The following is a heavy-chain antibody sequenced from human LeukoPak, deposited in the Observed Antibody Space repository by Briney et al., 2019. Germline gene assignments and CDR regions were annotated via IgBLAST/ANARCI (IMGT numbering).Heavy chain of an antibody. D-gene: IGHD2-2*01. CDR1: RFTFSSYG. V-gene: IGHV3-30*02. CDR2: IRHDGSYQ. Sequence: QPGGSLRLSCAASRFTFSSYGMHWVRQTPGKGLEWVAFIRHDGSYQQYADSVKGRFTVSRDNAKNSLYLQMNSLRAEDTAVYYCARVREYQLLNYFDYWGQGTLVTVSS. CDR3: ARVREYQLLNYFDY. J-gene: IGHJ4*02.